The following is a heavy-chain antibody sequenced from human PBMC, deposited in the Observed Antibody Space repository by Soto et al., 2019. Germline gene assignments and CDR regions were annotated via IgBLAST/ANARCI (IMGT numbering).Heavy chain of an antibody. D-gene: IGHD2-15*01. CDR2: MNPNSGNT. V-gene: IGHV1-8*01. CDR3: ARVGCSGGSCYLYYYYYGMDV. CDR1: GYTFTSYD. Sequence: QVQLVQSGAEVKKPGASVKVSCKASGYTFTSYDINWVRQATGQGLEWMGWMNPNSGNTGYAQKLQGRVTMTRNTSISTAYMELSSLRSEDTAVYYCARVGCSGGSCYLYYYYYGMDVWGQGTTVTVSS. J-gene: IGHJ6*02.